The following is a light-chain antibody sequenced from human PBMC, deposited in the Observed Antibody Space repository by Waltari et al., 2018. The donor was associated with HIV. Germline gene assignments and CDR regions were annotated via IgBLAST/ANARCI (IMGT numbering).Light chain of an antibody. CDR2: EDD. V-gene: IGLV3-10*01. Sequence: SSELTQPPSVSVSPGQTPRIICSGDALPTKYTYWYQQKSGQAPVLVIYEDDKRPSGIPERFSGSSAGTTATLTISGAQVEDEADYYCYSTDNRGGHKRVFGNGTTVTVL. J-gene: IGLJ1*01. CDR1: ALPTKY. CDR3: YSTDNRGGHKRV.